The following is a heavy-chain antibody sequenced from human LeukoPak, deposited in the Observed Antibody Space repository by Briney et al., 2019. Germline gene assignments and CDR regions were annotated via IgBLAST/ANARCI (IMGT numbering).Heavy chain of an antibody. V-gene: IGHV1-8*01. CDR2: MNPNSGNT. J-gene: IGHJ5*02. CDR1: GYTFTSYD. CDR3: AREHTAMAPVRWFDP. D-gene: IGHD5-18*01. Sequence: ASVKVSCKASGYTFTSYDINWVRQATGQGLEWMGWMNPNSGNTGYAQKFQGRVTMTRNTSISTAYMELSSLRSEDTAVYYCAREHTAMAPVRWFDPWGQGTLVTVSS.